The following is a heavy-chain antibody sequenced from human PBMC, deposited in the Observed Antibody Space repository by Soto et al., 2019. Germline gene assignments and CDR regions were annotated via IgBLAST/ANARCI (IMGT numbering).Heavy chain of an antibody. D-gene: IGHD6-19*01. J-gene: IGHJ4*02. CDR3: ARQAVQRSSGSADY. Sequence: SETLSLTCTVSGGSISSSSYYWGWIRQPPGKGLEWIASIYYSGSAYYNPSLKSRVTISVDTSKNQFSLNLTSVTAADTAVYYCARQAVQRSSGSADYWGQGTLVTVSS. CDR2: IYYSGSA. CDR1: GGSISSSSYY. V-gene: IGHV4-39*01.